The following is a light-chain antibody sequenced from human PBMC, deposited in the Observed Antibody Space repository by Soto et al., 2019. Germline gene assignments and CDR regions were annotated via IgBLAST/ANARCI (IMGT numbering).Light chain of an antibody. Sequence: EIVMTQSPATLSVSPGERATLSCRASQSVSSNLAWYQQKPGQAPRLLIYGTSTRATGIPARFSGSGSGTEFTLTISSLQSEDFAVYYCQQYNNRPSLPFGGGTKLDIK. CDR3: QQYNNRPSLP. V-gene: IGKV3-15*01. CDR1: QSVSSN. J-gene: IGKJ4*01. CDR2: GTS.